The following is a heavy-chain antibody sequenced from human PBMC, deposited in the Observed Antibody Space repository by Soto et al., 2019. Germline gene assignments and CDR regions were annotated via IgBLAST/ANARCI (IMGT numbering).Heavy chain of an antibody. CDR1: GGSISSGDYY. CDR2: IYYSGST. V-gene: IGHV4-30-4*01. J-gene: IGHJ6*02. D-gene: IGHD3-3*01. Sequence: PSETLSLTCTVSGGSISSGDYYWSWIRQPPGKGLEWIGYIYYSGSTYYNPSLKSRVTISVDTSKNQFSLKLSSVTAADTAVYYCARVFFYDFWSGSYGYLDVWGQGTTVTVSS. CDR3: ARVFFYDFWSGSYGYLDV.